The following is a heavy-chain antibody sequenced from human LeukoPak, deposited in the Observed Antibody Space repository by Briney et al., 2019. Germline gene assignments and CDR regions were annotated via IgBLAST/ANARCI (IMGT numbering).Heavy chain of an antibody. J-gene: IGHJ5*02. CDR1: GYTFTSYY. Sequence: GGSLRLSCAASGYTFTSYYMHWVRQAPGQGLEWMGIINPSGGSTSYAQRFQGRVTMTRDTSTSTVYMELSSLRSEDTAVYYCARDGIIWFGEFPLMNWFDPWGQGTLVTVSS. D-gene: IGHD3-10*01. CDR3: ARDGIIWFGEFPLMNWFDP. V-gene: IGHV1-46*01. CDR2: INPSGGST.